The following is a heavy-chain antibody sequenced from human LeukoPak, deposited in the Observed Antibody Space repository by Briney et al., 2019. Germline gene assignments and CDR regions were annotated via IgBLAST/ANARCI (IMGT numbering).Heavy chain of an antibody. CDR2: IYTSGST. V-gene: IGHV4-61*02. D-gene: IGHD3-3*01. Sequence: PSETLSLTCTVSGGSISSGSYYWSWIRQPAGKGLEWIGRIYTSGSTNYNPSLKSRVTISVDTSKNQFSLKLSSVTAADTAVYYCARGHDFWSGYFPGGFDLWGRGTLVTVSS. CDR1: GGSISSGSYY. CDR3: ARGHDFWSGYFPGGFDL. J-gene: IGHJ2*01.